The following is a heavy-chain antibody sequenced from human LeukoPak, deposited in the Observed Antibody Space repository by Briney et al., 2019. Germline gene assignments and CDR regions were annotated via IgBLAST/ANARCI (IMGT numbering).Heavy chain of an antibody. D-gene: IGHD3-3*01. CDR1: GFTFSSYS. CDR3: ARAWGARFLEWLFRY. J-gene: IGHJ4*02. Sequence: PGGSLRLSCAASGFTFSSYSVNWVRQAPGKGLEWVSYISSSSSTIYYADSVKGRFTISRDNAKNSLYLQMNSLRAEDTAVYYCARAWGARFLEWLFRYWGQGTLVTVSS. CDR2: ISSSSSTI. V-gene: IGHV3-48*01.